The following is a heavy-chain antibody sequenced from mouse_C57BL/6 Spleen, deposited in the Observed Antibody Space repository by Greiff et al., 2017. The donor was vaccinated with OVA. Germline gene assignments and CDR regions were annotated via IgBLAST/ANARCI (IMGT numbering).Heavy chain of an antibody. CDR3: ASELTGTFFNY. CDR1: GFTFSSYA. V-gene: IGHV5-4*03. D-gene: IGHD4-1*01. J-gene: IGHJ2*01. CDR2: ISDGGSYT. Sequence: EVMLVESGGGLVKPGGSLKLSCAASGFTFSSYAMSWVRQTPEKRLEWVATISDGGSYTYYPDNVKGRFTISRDNAKNNLYLQMSHLKSEDTAMYYSASELTGTFFNYWGQVTTLPVSS.